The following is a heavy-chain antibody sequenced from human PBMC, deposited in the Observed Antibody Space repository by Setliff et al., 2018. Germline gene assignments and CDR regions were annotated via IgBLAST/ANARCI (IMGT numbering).Heavy chain of an antibody. V-gene: IGHV1-69*06. CDR2: ITPLFETT. CDR1: GGIFNSFS. Sequence: SVKVSCKASGGIFNSFSITWVRQAPGQGLEWMGRITPLFETTNYVEKFPGRVTITADKSTSTAYMELSRLTSEDTAVYYCALEYSNSSPTVYYYMDVWGKGTTVTVSS. D-gene: IGHD6-6*01. J-gene: IGHJ6*03. CDR3: ALEYSNSSPTVYYYMDV.